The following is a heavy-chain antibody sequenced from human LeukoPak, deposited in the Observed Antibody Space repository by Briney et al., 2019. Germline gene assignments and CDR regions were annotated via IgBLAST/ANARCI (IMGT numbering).Heavy chain of an antibody. Sequence: SETLSLTCSVSDDSFNSHYWTWIRHPPGKGLEWIGYISSIGSTNYNPSLKSLVTITVDTSKKQFSLKMTSVTAADTAVYYCARDPTTVTKGFDVWGQGTMVTVSS. CDR2: ISSIGST. V-gene: IGHV4-59*11. D-gene: IGHD4-17*01. CDR1: DDSFNSHY. CDR3: ARDPTTVTKGFDV. J-gene: IGHJ3*01.